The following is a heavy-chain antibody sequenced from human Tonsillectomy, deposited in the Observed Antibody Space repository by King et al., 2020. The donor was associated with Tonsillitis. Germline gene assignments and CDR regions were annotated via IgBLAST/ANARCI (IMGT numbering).Heavy chain of an antibody. J-gene: IGHJ4*02. V-gene: IGHV3-20*04. Sequence: VQLVESGGGVVRPGGSLRLSCAASGFTFDDYGMTWVRQAPGKGLEWVSGINWNGGSTGYADSVKGRFTISRDNAKNSLYLQMNSLRAEDTALYYCARIPLDTDMVYYFGYWGQGTLVTVSS. D-gene: IGHD5-18*01. CDR3: ARIPLDTDMVYYFGY. CDR1: GFTFDDYG. CDR2: INWNGGST.